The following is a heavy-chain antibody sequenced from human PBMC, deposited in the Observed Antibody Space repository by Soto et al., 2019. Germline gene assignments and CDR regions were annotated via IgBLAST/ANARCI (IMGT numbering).Heavy chain of an antibody. CDR3: ARDIGGGNWFDP. D-gene: IGHD1-26*01. CDR1: GFSFSSYE. J-gene: IGHJ5*02. CDR2: ISTGGGAI. Sequence: EVQLVESGGGLVQPGGSLRLSCEASGFSFSSYEMNWVRQAPGKGLEWVSYISTGGGAIHYADSVKGRFTVSRDNSKSSLYLQMNSLRAEDTAIYYCARDIGGGNWFDPWGQGTLVTVSS. V-gene: IGHV3-48*03.